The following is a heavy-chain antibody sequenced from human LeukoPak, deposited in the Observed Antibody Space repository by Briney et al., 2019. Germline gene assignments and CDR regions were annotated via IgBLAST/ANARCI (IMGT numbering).Heavy chain of an antibody. CDR1: GYSISSGYY. V-gene: IGHV4-38-2*02. Sequence: SETLSLTCTISGYSISSGYYWGWIRQPPGKGLEWIGEINHSGSTNYNPSLKSRVTISLDTSKNQFSLKLSSVTAADTAVYYCARVRIKSRVRVPFDSWGQGTLVTVSS. CDR2: INHSGST. J-gene: IGHJ4*02. D-gene: IGHD3-10*01. CDR3: ARVRIKSRVRVPFDS.